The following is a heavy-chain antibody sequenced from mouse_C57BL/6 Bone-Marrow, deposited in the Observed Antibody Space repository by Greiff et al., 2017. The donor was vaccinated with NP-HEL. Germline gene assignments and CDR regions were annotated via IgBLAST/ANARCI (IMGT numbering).Heavy chain of an antibody. Sequence: EVQLQQSGPELVKPGDSVKISCKASGYSFTGYFMNWVMQSHGKSLEWIGRINPYNGDTFYNQKFKGKATLTVDKSSSTAHMELRSLTSEDSAVYYCARLGWLFRIFDYWGQGTTLTVSS. V-gene: IGHV1-20*01. CDR1: GYSFTGYF. CDR3: ARLGWLFRIFDY. D-gene: IGHD2-3*01. CDR2: INPYNGDT. J-gene: IGHJ2*01.